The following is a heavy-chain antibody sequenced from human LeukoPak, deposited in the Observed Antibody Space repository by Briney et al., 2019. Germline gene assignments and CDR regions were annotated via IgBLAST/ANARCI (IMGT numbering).Heavy chain of an antibody. CDR1: GFTFSSYA. Sequence: PGGSLRLSCAASGFTFSSYAMSWVRQAPGKGLEWVSAFTDSGGSTYYADSVKGRFTISRDNSKNTLYLQMKSLRAEDTAVYYCAKDRGIAARKFLDYWGQGTLVTVSS. J-gene: IGHJ4*02. V-gene: IGHV3-23*01. D-gene: IGHD6-6*01. CDR2: FTDSGGST. CDR3: AKDRGIAARKFLDY.